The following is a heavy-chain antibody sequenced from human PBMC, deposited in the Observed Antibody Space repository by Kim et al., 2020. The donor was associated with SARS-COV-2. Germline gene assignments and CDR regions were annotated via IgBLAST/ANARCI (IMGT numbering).Heavy chain of an antibody. Sequence: TNYRPSLKSRVTISVDASKNQFSLKLGSVTAADTAVYYCARERGRDGYDLWGQGTLVTVSS. J-gene: IGHJ4*02. CDR3: ARERGRDGYDL. V-gene: IGHV4-34*01. D-gene: IGHD5-12*01. CDR2: T.